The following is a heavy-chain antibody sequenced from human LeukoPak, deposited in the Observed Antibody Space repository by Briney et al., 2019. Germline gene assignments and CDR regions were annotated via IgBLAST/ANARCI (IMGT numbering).Heavy chain of an antibody. Sequence: GGSLRLSCAASGFTFSSYGMHWVRQAPGKGLEWVSSISSSSSYIYYADSVKGRFTISRDNAKNSLYLQMNSLRAEDTAVYYCARDHTWGISALAYWGQGTLVTVSS. CDR3: ARDHTWGISALAY. V-gene: IGHV3-21*01. D-gene: IGHD3-16*01. CDR1: GFTFSSYG. J-gene: IGHJ4*02. CDR2: ISSSSSYI.